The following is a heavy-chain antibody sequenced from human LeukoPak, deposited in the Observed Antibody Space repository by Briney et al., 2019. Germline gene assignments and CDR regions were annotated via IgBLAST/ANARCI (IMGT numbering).Heavy chain of an antibody. Sequence: GGSLRLSCAATGFTISSSATTWVRQAPGKGLEWVGRIKRKTDGGTTDYAAPVKGRFTISRDDSKDTLYLQMNSLKTEDTAVYYCTTNYYDTSGYFDNWFDPWGQGTLVTVSS. J-gene: IGHJ5*02. CDR2: IKRKTDGGTT. D-gene: IGHD3-22*01. CDR3: TTNYYDTSGYFDNWFDP. V-gene: IGHV3-15*01. CDR1: GFTISSSA.